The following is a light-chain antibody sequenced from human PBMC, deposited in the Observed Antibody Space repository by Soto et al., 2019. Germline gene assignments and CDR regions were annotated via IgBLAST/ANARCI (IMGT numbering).Light chain of an antibody. J-gene: IGKJ5*01. CDR3: QQYKNWPPIT. V-gene: IGKV3D-15*01. CDR2: GAS. CDR1: QSVSSGY. Sequence: DIVLTQSPGTLYLSPGERATLSCRASQSVSSGYLAWYQQRPGQAPRLLIYGASTRATGIPDRFSGSGSGTEFTLTISSLQSEDFAVYYCQQYKNWPPITFGQGTRLEIK.